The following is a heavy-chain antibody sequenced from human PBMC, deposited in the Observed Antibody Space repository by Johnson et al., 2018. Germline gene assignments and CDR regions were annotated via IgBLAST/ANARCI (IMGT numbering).Heavy chain of an antibody. D-gene: IGHD6-19*01. CDR2: IFATA. J-gene: IGHJ1*01. CDR3: AKCPGNSSGWYEFFHH. V-gene: IGHV1-69*12. Sequence: QVQLVQSGAEVKKPESSVKVSCKASGGTFSSYAISWVRQAPGHGLEWMGEIFATANYAQKFQGRVTITADESTGTAYMELTSLRSDDTAVYYCAKCPGNSSGWYEFFHHWGQGTLVTVSS. CDR1: GGTFSSYA.